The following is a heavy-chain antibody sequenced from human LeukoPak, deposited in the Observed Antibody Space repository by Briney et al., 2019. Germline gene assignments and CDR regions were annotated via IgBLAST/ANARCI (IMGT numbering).Heavy chain of an antibody. CDR2: IYTSGST. Sequence: SETLSLTCTVSGGSISSYYWSWLRQPAGKGLEWIGRIYTSGSTNCNPSLKSRVTISVDTSKNQFSLKLSSVTAADTAVYYCARGDSPVVVDYWGQGTLVTVSS. J-gene: IGHJ4*02. CDR3: ARGDSPVVVDY. CDR1: GGSISSYY. V-gene: IGHV4-4*07. D-gene: IGHD2-21*02.